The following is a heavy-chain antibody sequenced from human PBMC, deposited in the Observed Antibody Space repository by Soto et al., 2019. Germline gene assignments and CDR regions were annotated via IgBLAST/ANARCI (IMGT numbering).Heavy chain of an antibody. D-gene: IGHD2-21*02. V-gene: IGHV3-74*01. CDR1: GFSVSSSW. CDR2: IKYDGTLT. CDR3: AKTDWLDT. Sequence: EVQLVESGGALVQPGGSLRLSFAASGFSVSSSWMHWVRQPPGKGLMWVSRIKYDGTLTSYADSVKGRFTISRDTAKNTLYLQMNSLRAEDTAVYYCAKTDWLDTWGQGTLVIVSS. J-gene: IGHJ5*02.